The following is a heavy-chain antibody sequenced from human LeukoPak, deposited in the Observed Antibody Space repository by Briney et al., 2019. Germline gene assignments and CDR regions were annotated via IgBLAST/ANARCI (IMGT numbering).Heavy chain of an antibody. CDR1: GFTFSDYY. D-gene: IGHD2-2*01. CDR3: ARAVVVPAAPNNWFDP. CDR2: IYYSGST. V-gene: IGHV4-59*01. J-gene: IGHJ5*02. Sequence: GSLRLSCAASGFTFSDYYMSWIRQAPGKGLEWIGYIYYSGSTNYNPSLKSRVTISVDTSKNQFSLKLSSVTAADTAVYYCARAVVVPAAPNNWFDPWGQGTLVTVSS.